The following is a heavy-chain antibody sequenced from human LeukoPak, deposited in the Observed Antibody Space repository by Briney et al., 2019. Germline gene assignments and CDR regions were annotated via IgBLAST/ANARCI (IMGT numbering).Heavy chain of an antibody. CDR1: GFTFSSYS. J-gene: IGHJ6*03. V-gene: IGHV3-48*01. D-gene: IGHD3-10*01. CDR3: ARDAALLYYMDV. CDR2: ISSSSSTI. Sequence: GGSLRLSCAASGFTFSSYSMNWVRQAPGKGLEWVSYISSSSSTIYYADSVKGRFTISRDNDKNSLYLQMNSLRAEDTAVYYCARDAALLYYMDVWGKGTTVTVSS.